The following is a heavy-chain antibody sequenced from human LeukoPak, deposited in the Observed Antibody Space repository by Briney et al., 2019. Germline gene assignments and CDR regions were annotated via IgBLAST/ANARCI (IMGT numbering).Heavy chain of an antibody. CDR3: ARGGSYYGSGSYPPGYMDV. CDR1: GGSISSYY. V-gene: IGHV4-59*12. D-gene: IGHD3-10*01. CDR2: IYYSGST. J-gene: IGHJ6*03. Sequence: SETLSLTCTVSGGSISSYYWSWIRQPPGKGLEWIGYIYYSGSTNYNPSLKSRVTISVDTSKNQFSLKLSSVTAADTAVYYCARGGSYYGSGSYPPGYMDVWGKGTTVTISS.